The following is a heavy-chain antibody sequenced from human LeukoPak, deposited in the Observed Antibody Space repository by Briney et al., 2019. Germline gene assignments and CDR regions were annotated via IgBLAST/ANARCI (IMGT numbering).Heavy chain of an antibody. CDR3: ARERRGGDAFDV. CDR1: GLTFSSYD. J-gene: IGHJ3*01. Sequence: GSLRLSCAASGLTFSSYDMHWVRQAPGKGLEWVSSISRSSSYIYYADSVKGRFTISRDNAKNSLYLQMNSLKVEDTAVYYCARERRGGDAFDVWGQGTMVTVSS. D-gene: IGHD3-10*01. V-gene: IGHV3-21*01. CDR2: ISRSSSYI.